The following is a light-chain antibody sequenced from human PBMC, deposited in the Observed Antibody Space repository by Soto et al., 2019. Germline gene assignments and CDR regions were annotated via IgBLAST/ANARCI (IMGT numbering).Light chain of an antibody. CDR1: SSDIGGHNY. Sequence: QSVLTQPASVSGSPGQSITISCTGTSSDIGGHNYVSWYQQAPGKAPKLMIYEVTNRPSGVSNRFSGSKSGNTASLTVSGLQAEDEADYYCSSYAGSSNVFGTGTKVTVL. CDR3: SSYAGSSNV. V-gene: IGLV2-14*01. CDR2: EVT. J-gene: IGLJ1*01.